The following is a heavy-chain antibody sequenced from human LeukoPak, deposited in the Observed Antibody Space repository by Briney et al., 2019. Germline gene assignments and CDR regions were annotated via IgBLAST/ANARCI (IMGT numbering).Heavy chain of an antibody. CDR2: IYPDDSNT. CDR3: ATQYRHFHDL. D-gene: IGHD6-6*01. Sequence: GESLKISCEGSGYIFSNYWITWVRQTPGKGLEWMGIIYPDDSNTRYSPSFEGQVTISADKSTSTAYLQLSSLKASDTATYYCATQYRHFHDLWGQGTQVTVSS. J-gene: IGHJ4*02. V-gene: IGHV5-51*01. CDR1: GYIFSNYW.